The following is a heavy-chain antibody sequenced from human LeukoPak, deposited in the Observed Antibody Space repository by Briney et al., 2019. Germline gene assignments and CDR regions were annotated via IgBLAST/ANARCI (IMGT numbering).Heavy chain of an antibody. Sequence: PGGSLRLSCAASGFSFSNYDMNWVRQAPGKGLEWVSSISSSSSYIYYADSVKGRFTISRDSAKNSLYLQMNSLRADDTAVYYCARDRWDIVLVPAAREIDYWGQGTLVTVSS. V-gene: IGHV3-21*01. CDR1: GFSFSNYD. J-gene: IGHJ4*02. CDR2: ISSSSSYI. D-gene: IGHD2-2*01. CDR3: ARDRWDIVLVPAAREIDY.